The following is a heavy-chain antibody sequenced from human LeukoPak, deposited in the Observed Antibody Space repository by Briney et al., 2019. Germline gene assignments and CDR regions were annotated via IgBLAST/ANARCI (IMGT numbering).Heavy chain of an antibody. CDR3: AREDHYYHGMGV. CDR2: ISYDGSNK. V-gene: IGHV3-30*04. Sequence: PGGSLRLSCAASGFTFSSYAMHWVRQAPGKGLEWVAVISYDGSNKYYADSVKGRFTISRDNSKNTLYLQMNSLRAEDTAVYYCAREDHYYHGMGVWGQGTTVTVSS. J-gene: IGHJ6*02. CDR1: GFTFSSYA.